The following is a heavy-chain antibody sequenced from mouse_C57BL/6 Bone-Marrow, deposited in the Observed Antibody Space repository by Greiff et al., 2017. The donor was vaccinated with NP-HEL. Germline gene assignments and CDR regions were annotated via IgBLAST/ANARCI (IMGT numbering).Heavy chain of an antibody. CDR3: ARRELCNYGYDY. V-gene: IGHV1-69*01. CDR2: IDPSDSYT. Sequence: QVQLQQPGAELVMPGASVQLSCKASGYTFTSYWMHWVKQRPGQGLEWIGAIDPSDSYTNYNQKFKGKSTLTVAKSSSTAYMQLSSLTSEGAEDDTCARRELCNYGYDYWGKGTTRTVSA. CDR1: GYTFTSYW. D-gene: IGHD1-1*01. J-gene: IGHJ2*01.